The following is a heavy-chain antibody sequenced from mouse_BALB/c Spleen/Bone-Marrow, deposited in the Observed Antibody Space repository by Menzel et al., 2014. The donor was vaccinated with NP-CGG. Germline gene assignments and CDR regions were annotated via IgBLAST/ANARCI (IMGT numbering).Heavy chain of an antibody. CDR2: ISSGSRTI. CDR3: TRGGNWEDFDY. D-gene: IGHD4-1*01. J-gene: IGHJ2*01. Sequence: EVKVEESGGGLVQPGGSRKLSCAASGFTFSSFGMHWVRQAPEKGLEWVAYISSGSRTIYYADTVKGRFTISRDNPKNTLFLQMTGLRSEDTAMYYCTRGGNWEDFDYWGQGTTLTVSS. V-gene: IGHV5-17*02. CDR1: GFTFSSFG.